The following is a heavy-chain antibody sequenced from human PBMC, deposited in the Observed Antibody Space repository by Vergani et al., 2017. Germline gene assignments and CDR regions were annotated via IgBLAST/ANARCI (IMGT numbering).Heavy chain of an antibody. V-gene: IGHV4-38-2*01. CDR3: TRQPQEGASGPPSVPT. D-gene: IGHD5-12*01. Sequence: QVQLQESGPGLVEPSETLSLTCAVSGYSIRTGYYWGWIRQPPGKGLEWIGSIYHSGSTHYNPSLKSRVTISVDTSKNDLSLKVTSVTAADTAVYYCTRQPQEGASGPPSVPTWGQGISVSVSS. CDR2: IYHSGST. J-gene: IGHJ4*02. CDR1: GYSIRTGYY.